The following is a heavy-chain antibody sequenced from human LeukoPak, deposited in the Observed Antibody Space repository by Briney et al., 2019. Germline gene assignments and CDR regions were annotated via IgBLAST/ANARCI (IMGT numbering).Heavy chain of an antibody. J-gene: IGHJ4*02. CDR2: MSPNNGDA. Sequence: GASVTVSCKPSGYTFTNYDINWVRQATGQGLEWLGWMSPNNGDAGYAQKFQGRVTMTRDTSTNTAYMELSALTSEDTAVYYCARNPPRTGDFNSWGQGALVTVSS. V-gene: IGHV1-8*01. CDR1: GYTFTNYD. D-gene: IGHD7-27*01. CDR3: ARNPPRTGDFNS.